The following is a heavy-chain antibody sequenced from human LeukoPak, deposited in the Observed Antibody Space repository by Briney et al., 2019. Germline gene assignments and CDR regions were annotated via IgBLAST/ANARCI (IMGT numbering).Heavy chain of an antibody. CDR2: INSDGINT. Sequence: GGSLRLSCAASGFTFSDYTMNWVRQAPGKGLVWVSRINSDGINTSYADSVKGRFTISRDNAKNTLNLQMSSLRAEDTAVYYCARDLGQYYDTSDNWFDPWGQGTLVTVSS. J-gene: IGHJ5*01. V-gene: IGHV3-74*01. D-gene: IGHD3-22*01. CDR1: GFTFSDYT. CDR3: ARDLGQYYDTSDNWFDP.